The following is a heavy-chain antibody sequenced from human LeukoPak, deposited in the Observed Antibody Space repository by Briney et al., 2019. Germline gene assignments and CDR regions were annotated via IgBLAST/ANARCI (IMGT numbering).Heavy chain of an antibody. CDR2: VYDIGST. D-gene: IGHD1-26*01. Sequence: SETLSLTCTVSGGSIGSHYWTWIRQTPGKGLEWIGYVYDIGSTKYNPSLKSRVTISVDTSKNQFSLRLSSVTAADTAVYYCARLGTMSGSYFDYWGQGTLVTVSS. J-gene: IGHJ4*02. V-gene: IGHV4-59*11. CDR3: ARLGTMSGSYFDY. CDR1: GGSIGSHY.